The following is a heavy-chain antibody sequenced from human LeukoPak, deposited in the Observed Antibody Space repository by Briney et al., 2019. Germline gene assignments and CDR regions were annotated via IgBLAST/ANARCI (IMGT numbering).Heavy chain of an antibody. CDR3: ARLYYYDN. J-gene: IGHJ4*02. CDR1: GFTFKDYA. D-gene: IGHD2-21*02. Sequence: GGSLRLSCAASGFTFKDYAMHWVRQAPGKGLEWVSGITWNSRDIGCADSVKGRFTISRDNAKNSLYLQMNSLRAEDTAVYYCARLYYYDNWGQGTLVTVSS. V-gene: IGHV3-9*01. CDR2: ITWNSRDI.